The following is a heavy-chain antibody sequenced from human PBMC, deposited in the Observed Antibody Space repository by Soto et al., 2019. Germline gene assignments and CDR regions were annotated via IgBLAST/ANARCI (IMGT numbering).Heavy chain of an antibody. CDR1: GGSISSDGYY. CDR2: IHYSGSA. V-gene: IGHV4-31*03. D-gene: IGHD3-3*01. CDR3: AREVTIFGGGMDV. Sequence: QVQLQESGPGLVKPSQTLSLTCTVSGGSISSDGYYWSWIRQHPGKGLEWIGYIHYSGSASYTPSLKSRVIISVDTSKNQLSRKLSSVTAADTAVYYCAREVTIFGGGMDVWGQGTTVTVSS. J-gene: IGHJ6*02.